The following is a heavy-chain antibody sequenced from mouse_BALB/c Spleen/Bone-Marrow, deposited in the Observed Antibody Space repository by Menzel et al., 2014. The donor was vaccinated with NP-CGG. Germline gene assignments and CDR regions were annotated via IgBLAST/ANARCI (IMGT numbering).Heavy chain of an antibody. V-gene: IGHV5-17*02. CDR2: ISSVSSTI. CDR1: GFTFSSFG. J-gene: IGHJ2*01. D-gene: IGHD4-1*01. CDR3: ARGGNWTRNYFDY. Sequence: EVMLVESGGGLVQPGGSRELSCAASGFTFSSFGMHWVRQAPEKWLEWVAYISSVSSTIYYGDTVKGRFTISRDNPKNTLFLQMTSLRSEDTAIYYCARGGNWTRNYFDYWGQGTTLTVSS.